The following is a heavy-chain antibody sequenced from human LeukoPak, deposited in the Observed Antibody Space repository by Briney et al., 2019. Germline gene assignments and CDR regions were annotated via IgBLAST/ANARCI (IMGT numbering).Heavy chain of an antibody. V-gene: IGHV4-30-2*01. CDR2: ISHSGSN. CDR1: GDAISSGVYS. CDR3: ARDRGRNLGFDS. Sequence: PSETLSLTCVVSGDAISSGVYSWAWLRQPPGQGLEWIGYISHSGSNDHNPSLESRVVISVDRSKNQISLNLTSVTAADTAVYFCARDRGRNLGFDSWGQGILVTVSS. D-gene: IGHD3-10*01. J-gene: IGHJ5*01.